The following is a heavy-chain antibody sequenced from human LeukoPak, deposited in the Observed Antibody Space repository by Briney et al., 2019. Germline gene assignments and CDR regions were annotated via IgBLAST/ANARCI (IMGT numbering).Heavy chain of an antibody. D-gene: IGHD2-15*01. CDR1: GGSFSGYY. CDR2: INHSGST. Sequence: KPSETLSLTCAVYGGSFSGYYWSWIRQPPGKGLEWIGEINHSGSTNYNPSRKSRVTISVDTSKNQFSLKLSSVTAADTAVYYCARAGHCSGGSCYFALFYWGQGTLVTVSS. CDR3: ARAGHCSGGSCYFALFY. J-gene: IGHJ4*02. V-gene: IGHV4-34*01.